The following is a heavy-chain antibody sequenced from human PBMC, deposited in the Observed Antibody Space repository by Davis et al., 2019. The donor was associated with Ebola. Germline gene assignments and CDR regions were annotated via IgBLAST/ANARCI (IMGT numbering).Heavy chain of an antibody. CDR1: GGSFSGYY. V-gene: IGHV4-34*01. J-gene: IGHJ4*02. Sequence: SETLSLTCAVYGGSFSGYYWSWIRQPPGKGLEWIGSMYYSGSTYYNPSLKSRVTISVDTSKNQFSLKLSSVTAADTAVYYCARFSGGEDYWGQGTLVTVSS. D-gene: IGHD2-15*01. CDR2: MYYSGST. CDR3: ARFSGGEDY.